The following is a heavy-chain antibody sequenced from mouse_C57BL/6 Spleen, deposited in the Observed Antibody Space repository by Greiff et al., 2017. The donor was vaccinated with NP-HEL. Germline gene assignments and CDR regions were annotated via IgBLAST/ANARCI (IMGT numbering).Heavy chain of an antibody. CDR3: TRTGGCGAMAY. J-gene: IGHJ4*01. CDR2: ISSGSSTI. CDR1: GFTFSDYV. Sequence: EVKLMESGGGLVKPGGSLKLSCAASGFTFSDYVMHWVRQAPEKGLEWVAYISSGSSTIYYADKFKGRSTITRDNATTTLFLQMTSLRSEEAAMYYCTRTGGCGAMAYWGEGPSVTV. V-gene: IGHV5-17*01. D-gene: IGHD1-1*02.